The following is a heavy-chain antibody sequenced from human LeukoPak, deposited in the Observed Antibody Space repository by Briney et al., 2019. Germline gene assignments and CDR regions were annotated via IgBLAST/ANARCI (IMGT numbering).Heavy chain of an antibody. CDR1: GGSISSYY. D-gene: IGHD3-22*01. V-gene: IGHV4-59*01. Sequence: SETLSLTCIVSGGSISSYYWNWIRQAPGKGLEWIGYIYYNGSTNYNPSHTSRVTISVDTSKNQFSLKLSSVTAADTAVYYCAGGQGHYYDSSGYSGEFDYWGQGTLVTVSS. J-gene: IGHJ4*02. CDR3: AGGQGHYYDSSGYSGEFDY. CDR2: IYYNGST.